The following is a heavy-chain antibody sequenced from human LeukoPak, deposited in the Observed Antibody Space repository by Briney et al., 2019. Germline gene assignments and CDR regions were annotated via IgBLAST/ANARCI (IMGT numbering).Heavy chain of an antibody. CDR1: GFTFSSYD. V-gene: IGHV3-23*01. CDR3: ARTYYYGSGSSKAFDI. J-gene: IGHJ3*02. D-gene: IGHD3-10*01. CDR2: ISGGGGGT. Sequence: GGSLRLSCAASGFTFSSYDMNWVRRAPGKGLVWVSGISGGGGGTYYADSVKGRFTISRDNSKNTVYLQMNSLRAEDTAIYFCARTYYYGSGSSKAFDIWGQGTMVTVSS.